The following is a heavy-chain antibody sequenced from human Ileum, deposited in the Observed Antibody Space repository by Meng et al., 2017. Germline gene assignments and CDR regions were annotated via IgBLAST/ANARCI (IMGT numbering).Heavy chain of an antibody. V-gene: IGHV4-34*01. D-gene: IGHD3-10*01. CDR2: INHSGST. CDR1: DGSFSGYF. CDR3: AGATIRTYYYGSGSYYFTK. J-gene: IGHJ4*02. Sequence: VQLQKWGAGLLKPTDPLSHTCGVYDGSFSGYFWSWIRQPPGKGLEWIGEINHSGSTNYNPSLKGRVTISVDTSKSQFSLRLNSVTAADTALYYCAGATIRTYYYGSGSYYFTKWGQGTLVTVSS.